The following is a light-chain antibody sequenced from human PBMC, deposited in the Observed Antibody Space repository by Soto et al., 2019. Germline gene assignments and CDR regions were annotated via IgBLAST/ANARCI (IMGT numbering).Light chain of an antibody. CDR3: QQYNNWPPIT. CDR1: QRVSGC. CDR2: DAS. Sequence: TKYQATLSLSPGERATLYCSASQRVSGCFLAWYQQKPGQTPRLLIYDASTRATGIPARFSGSGSGTEFTLTISSLQSEDFAVYYCQQYNNWPPITFGQGTLPEIK. V-gene: IGKV3-15*01. J-gene: IGKJ5*01.